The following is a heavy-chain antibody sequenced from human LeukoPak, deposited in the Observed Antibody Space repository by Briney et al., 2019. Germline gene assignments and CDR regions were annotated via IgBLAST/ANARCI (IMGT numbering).Heavy chain of an antibody. CDR3: ARDQDTMVRGVGDY. Sequence: GASVKVSCKASGYTFTIYGMSWVGQAPGQGGEWMGWISAYNGNTNYAQKLQGRVTMTTDTSTSTAYMELRSLRSDDTAVYYCARDQDTMVRGVGDYWGQGTLVTVSS. D-gene: IGHD3-10*01. V-gene: IGHV1-18*01. CDR2: ISAYNGNT. CDR1: GYTFTIYG. J-gene: IGHJ4*02.